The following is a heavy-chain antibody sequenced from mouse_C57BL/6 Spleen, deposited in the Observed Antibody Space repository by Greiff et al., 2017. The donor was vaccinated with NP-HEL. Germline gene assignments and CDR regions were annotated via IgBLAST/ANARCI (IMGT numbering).Heavy chain of an antibody. CDR3: ARRYSFFDY. CDR1: GYAFSSSW. V-gene: IGHV1-82*01. Sequence: VQLQQSGPELVKPGASVKISCKASGYAFSSSWMNWVKQRPGKGLEWIGRIYPGDGDTNYNGKFKGKATLTVDTSSSTAYMQLSSLTSEDSAVYYCARRYSFFDYWGQGTTLTVSS. J-gene: IGHJ2*01. CDR2: IYPGDGDT.